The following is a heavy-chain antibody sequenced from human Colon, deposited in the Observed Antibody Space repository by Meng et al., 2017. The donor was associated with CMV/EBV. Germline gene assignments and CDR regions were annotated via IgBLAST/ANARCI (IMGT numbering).Heavy chain of an antibody. CDR2: ISGNGGSS. Sequence: EVQLVESGGDLVKPGGTLRGSCAASGFNFRTYAMSWVRQAAGKGPEWIASISGNGGSSYYAESVKGRFTISRDNSKNTLFLQMNALRVDDTAVYYCAKDWGQWLNFFDSWGQGTLVTVSS. V-gene: IGHV3-23*04. J-gene: IGHJ4*02. CDR3: AKDWGQWLNFFDS. CDR1: GFNFRTYA. D-gene: IGHD3-16*01.